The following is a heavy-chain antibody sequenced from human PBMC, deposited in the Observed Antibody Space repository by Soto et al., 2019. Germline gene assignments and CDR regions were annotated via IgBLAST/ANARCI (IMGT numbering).Heavy chain of an antibody. CDR2: SYYSGYYSGST. D-gene: IGHD1-26*01. CDR1: GDSVTSDSYF. J-gene: IGHJ6*02. V-gene: IGHV4-61*01. Sequence: SETLSLTCTVSGDSVTSDSYFWSWIRQPPGKGLEWIGNSYYSGYYSGSTNHNPSLKSRVTVSVDTSKNQFSLKLRSVTTADTAVYYCTAPKWELEDYGMDVWGQGTTVTV. CDR3: TAPKWELEDYGMDV.